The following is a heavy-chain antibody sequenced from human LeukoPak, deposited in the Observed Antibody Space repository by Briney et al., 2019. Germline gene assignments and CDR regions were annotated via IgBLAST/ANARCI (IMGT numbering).Heavy chain of an antibody. V-gene: IGHV3-30*03. Sequence: GRSLRLSCAASGFTFSSYGMHWVRQAPGKGLEWVAVISYDGSNKYYADSVKGRFTISRDNSKNTLYLQMNSLRAEDTAVYYCARERIAVAGTTDYWGQGTLVTVSS. CDR2: ISYDGSNK. D-gene: IGHD6-19*01. J-gene: IGHJ4*02. CDR3: ARERIAVAGTTDY. CDR1: GFTFSSYG.